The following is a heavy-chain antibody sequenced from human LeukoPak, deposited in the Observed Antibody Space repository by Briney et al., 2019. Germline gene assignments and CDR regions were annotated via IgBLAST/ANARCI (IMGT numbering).Heavy chain of an antibody. CDR2: IWYDGSSK. CDR3: ARGRCSGGSCYYFDY. Sequence: GSLRLSCAASGFTFSSYGMHWVRQAPGKGLEWVAVIWYDGSSKYYADSVKGRFTISRDNSKNTLYLQMNSLRAEDTAVYYCARGRCSGGSCYYFDYWGQGTLVTVSS. V-gene: IGHV3-33*01. D-gene: IGHD2-15*01. CDR1: GFTFSSYG. J-gene: IGHJ4*02.